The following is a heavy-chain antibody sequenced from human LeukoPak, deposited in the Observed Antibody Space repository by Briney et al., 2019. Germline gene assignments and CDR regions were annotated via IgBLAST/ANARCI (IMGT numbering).Heavy chain of an antibody. CDR1: GFSFSHDA. D-gene: IGHD2-2*03. J-gene: IGHJ4*02. V-gene: IGHV3-23*01. CDR2: LRGDSER. CDR3: ARASWISSADAVW. Sequence: GGSLRLSCAASGFSFSHDAMSWVPQAPTRELEGGSSLRGDSERVYADSVKGRFTLCRDDSRNTVFLQLNNLRVDDTAVYYCARASWISSADAVWWGQGTLVTVSS.